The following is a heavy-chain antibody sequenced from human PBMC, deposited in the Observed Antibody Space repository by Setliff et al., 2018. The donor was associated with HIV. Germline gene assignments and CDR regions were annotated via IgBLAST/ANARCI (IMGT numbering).Heavy chain of an antibody. Sequence: GGSLRLSCAASGFNFSTHTMNWIRQAPGKGLEWVSYISSSSSTIYYADSVKGRFTISRDNAKNTLYLQLNSLRVEDTAVYFCASWRVPRDAFDIWGLGTRVTVSS. CDR3: ASWRVPRDAFDI. CDR1: GFNFSTHT. J-gene: IGHJ3*02. V-gene: IGHV3-48*04. D-gene: IGHD3-3*01. CDR2: ISSSSSTI.